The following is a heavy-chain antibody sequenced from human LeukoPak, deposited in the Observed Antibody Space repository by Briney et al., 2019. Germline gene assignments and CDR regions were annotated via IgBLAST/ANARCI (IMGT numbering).Heavy chain of an antibody. J-gene: IGHJ4*02. Sequence: SQTLSLTCAISGDSDSSNSAAWNWIRRSTPRGRECLGRTYYRSKWYNDYAVSVKSRITINPDTSKNQFSLQLNSVTPEDTAVYYCAREGGAGYIGYWGQGTLVTVSS. V-gene: IGHV6-1*01. CDR1: GDSDSSNSAA. CDR3: AREGGAGYIGY. D-gene: IGHD1-26*01. CDR2: TYYRSKWYN.